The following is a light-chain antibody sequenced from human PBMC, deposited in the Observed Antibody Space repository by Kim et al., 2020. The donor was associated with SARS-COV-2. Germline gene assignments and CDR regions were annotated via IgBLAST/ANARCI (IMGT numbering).Light chain of an antibody. CDR1: QSVSNNY. V-gene: IGKV3-20*01. Sequence: EIVLTQSPGTLSLSPGERATLFCRASQSVSNNYLAWYRQKPGQAPRLLIYGASGRATGIPNRFSGSGSGTEFTLTISRLDPEDFAVYYCLQYGNSPMYTFSQGTKLEI. CDR2: GAS. CDR3: LQYGNSPMYT. J-gene: IGKJ2*01.